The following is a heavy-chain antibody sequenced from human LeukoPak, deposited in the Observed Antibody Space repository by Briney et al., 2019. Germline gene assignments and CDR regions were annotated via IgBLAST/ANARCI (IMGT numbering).Heavy chain of an antibody. CDR2: IYSGGST. CDR1: GFTVSSNY. V-gene: IGHV3-53*01. D-gene: IGHD3-10*01. Sequence: PGGSLRLSCAASGFTVSSNYMSWVRQAPGKGLEWVSVIYSGGSTYYADSVKGRFTISRDNSKNTLYLQMNSLRAEDTAVYYCAKDARITMVRGVIIDYWGQGTLVTVSS. J-gene: IGHJ4*02. CDR3: AKDARITMVRGVIIDY.